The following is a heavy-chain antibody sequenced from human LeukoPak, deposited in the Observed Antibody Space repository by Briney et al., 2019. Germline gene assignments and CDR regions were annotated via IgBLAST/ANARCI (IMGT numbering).Heavy chain of an antibody. Sequence: GESLKISCKGSGYSFSTYWIGWVRQMPGKGLEWMGIIYSGDFDTRYSPSFQGQVTISADKSISTAYLQWSSLKASDTAMYYCARLSAAGSTIDYWGQGTLVTVSS. CDR1: GYSFSTYW. CDR2: IYSGDFDT. CDR3: ARLSAAGSTIDY. J-gene: IGHJ4*02. V-gene: IGHV5-51*01. D-gene: IGHD6-13*01.